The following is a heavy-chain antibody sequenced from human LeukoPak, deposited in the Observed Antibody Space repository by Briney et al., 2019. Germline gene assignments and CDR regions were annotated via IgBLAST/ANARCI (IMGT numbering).Heavy chain of an antibody. CDR2: ISRSSTTI. J-gene: IGHJ5*02. CDR3: ARGGTMVRNPPTTRYNWFDP. D-gene: IGHD3-10*01. Sequence: GGSLRLSCAASGFTFTYNGMNWVRQAPGKGLEWVSFISRSSTTIYYADSVKGRFTISRDNAKKSLYLLMNSLRAEDTAVYYCARGGTMVRNPPTTRYNWFDPWGQGTLVTVSS. CDR1: GFTFTYNG. V-gene: IGHV3-48*01.